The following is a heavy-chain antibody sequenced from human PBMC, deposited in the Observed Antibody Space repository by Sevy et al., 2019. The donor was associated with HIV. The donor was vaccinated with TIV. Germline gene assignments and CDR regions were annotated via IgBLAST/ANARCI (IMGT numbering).Heavy chain of an antibody. V-gene: IGHV3-11*04. CDR1: GFTFSDYY. CDR3: ARAYCGGDCYSYGSSTHYMDV. D-gene: IGHD2-21*02. Sequence: GGSLRLSCAASGFTFSDYYMSWIRQAPGKGLEWVSYISSSGSTIYYADSVKGRLTISRDNAKNSLYLQTNSLRAEDTAVYYCARAYCGGDCYSYGSSTHYMDVWGKGTTVTVSS. J-gene: IGHJ6*03. CDR2: ISSSGSTI.